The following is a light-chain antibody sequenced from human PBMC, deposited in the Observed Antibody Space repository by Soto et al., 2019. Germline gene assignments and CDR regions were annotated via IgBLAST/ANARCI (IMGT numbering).Light chain of an antibody. Sequence: QSVLTQPASVSGSPGQSITISCTGTSSDIGAYNYVSWYQQNPGKAPKLMIYDVSNRPSGVSNCFSASKSGNTASLTISGLQAEDEADYYCSSYTSSGSRVFGGGTKLTVL. CDR2: DVS. CDR1: SSDIGAYNY. CDR3: SSYTSSGSRV. V-gene: IGLV2-14*03. J-gene: IGLJ3*02.